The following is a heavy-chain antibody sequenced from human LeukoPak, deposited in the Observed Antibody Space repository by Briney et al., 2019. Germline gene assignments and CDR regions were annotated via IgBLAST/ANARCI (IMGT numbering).Heavy chain of an antibody. CDR3: ARAPGYYYGMDV. J-gene: IGHJ6*02. CDR2: ISAYNGNT. CDR1: GYTFTSYG. Sequence: ASVKVSCKASGYTFTSYGISWVRQAPGQGLEWMGWISAYNGNTNYAQKLQGRATMTGDTSTSTVYMELSSLTSEDTAVYYCARAPGYYYGMDVWGHGTTVTVSS. V-gene: IGHV1-18*01.